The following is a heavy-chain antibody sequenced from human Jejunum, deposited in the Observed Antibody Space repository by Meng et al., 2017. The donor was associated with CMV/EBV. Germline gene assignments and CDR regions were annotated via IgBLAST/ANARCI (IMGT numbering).Heavy chain of an antibody. CDR1: GGSVNNYY. CDR2: FYSSDTY. Sequence: VQLPGPGPGLVKPSGTLSLTCTVSGGSVNNYYWSWIRQSAGKGLEWIGRFYSSDTYNYHPSLDSRVTMSLDTSKNQFSLNLRSVTAADTATYYCARGPGASTREGFDYWGLGTLVTVSS. D-gene: IGHD1-26*01. J-gene: IGHJ4*02. V-gene: IGHV4-4*07. CDR3: ARGPGASTREGFDY.